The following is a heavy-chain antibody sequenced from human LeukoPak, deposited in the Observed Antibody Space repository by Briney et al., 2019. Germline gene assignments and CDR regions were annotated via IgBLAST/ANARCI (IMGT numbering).Heavy chain of an antibody. Sequence: GASVKVSCKASGGTFSSYAISWVRQAPGQGLEWMGWINPNSGGTNYAQKFQGRVAMTRDTSISTAYMELSRLRSDDTAVYYCASVYSGSYLGYWGQGTLVTVSS. J-gene: IGHJ4*02. CDR3: ASVYSGSYLGY. CDR2: INPNSGGT. CDR1: GGTFSSYA. D-gene: IGHD1-26*01. V-gene: IGHV1-2*02.